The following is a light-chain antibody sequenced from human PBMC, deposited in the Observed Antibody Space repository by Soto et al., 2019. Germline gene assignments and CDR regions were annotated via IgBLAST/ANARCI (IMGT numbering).Light chain of an antibody. V-gene: IGKV3-11*01. J-gene: IGKJ1*01. Sequence: EIVLTRSPATLSLSPGERATRSCRASQSVGSSLAWYQQKPGQAPRLLIYDASNRATGIPARFSGSGSGTDFTLTISSLESEDFAVYYCLQRGDWPPLTFGQGTKVEIK. CDR2: DAS. CDR1: QSVGSS. CDR3: LQRGDWPPLT.